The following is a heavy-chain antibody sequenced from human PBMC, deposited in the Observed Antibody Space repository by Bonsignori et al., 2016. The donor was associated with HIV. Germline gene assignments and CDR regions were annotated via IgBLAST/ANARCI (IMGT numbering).Heavy chain of an antibody. V-gene: IGHV4-34*01. CDR3: ARTGQEGTTHYYYMDV. Sequence: WIRQPPGKGLEWIGEINHSGSTNYNPSLKSRVTISVDTSKNQFSLKLSSVTAADTAVYYCARTGQEGTTHYYYMDVWGKGTTVTVSS. CDR2: INHSGST. D-gene: IGHD2/OR15-2a*01. J-gene: IGHJ6*03.